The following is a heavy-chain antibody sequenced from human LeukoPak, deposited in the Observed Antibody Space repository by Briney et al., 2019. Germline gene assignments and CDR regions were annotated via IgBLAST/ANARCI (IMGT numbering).Heavy chain of an antibody. Sequence: SETLSLTCTVSGGSISSSSYYWGWIRQPPGKGLEWIGSIYYSGSTHYNPSLKSRVTISVDTSKNQFSLKLSSVTAADTAVYYCARLQVATTNFDYWGQGTLVTVSS. V-gene: IGHV4-39*01. D-gene: IGHD5-24*01. CDR3: ARLQVATTNFDY. CDR1: GGSISSSSYY. CDR2: IYYSGST. J-gene: IGHJ4*02.